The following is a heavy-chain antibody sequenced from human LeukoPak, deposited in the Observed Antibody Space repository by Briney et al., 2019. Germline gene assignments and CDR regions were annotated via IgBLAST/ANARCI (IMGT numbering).Heavy chain of an antibody. J-gene: IGHJ4*02. Sequence: SETLSLTCTVSGGSISSYYWSWIRQPPGKGLEWIGYVYYSGTTNYNPSLKSRVTISVDTSKNQFSLKLSSVTAADTAVYYCARGVYIAAAQYGYWGQGTLVTVS. CDR2: VYYSGTT. V-gene: IGHV4-59*01. D-gene: IGHD6-13*01. CDR3: ARGVYIAAAQYGY. CDR1: GGSISSYY.